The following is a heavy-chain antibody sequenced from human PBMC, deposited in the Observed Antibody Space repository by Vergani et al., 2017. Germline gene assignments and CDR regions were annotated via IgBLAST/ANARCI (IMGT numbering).Heavy chain of an antibody. CDR1: GGSISSGGYY. D-gene: IGHD4-17*01. CDR3: ARHGKTTVTRQFGY. J-gene: IGHJ4*02. Sequence: QVQLQESGPGLVKPSQTLSLTCAVSGGSISSGGYYWSWIRQHPGKGLEWIGSIYYSGSTYYNPSLKSRVTISVDTSKNQFSLKLSSVTAADTAVYYCARHGKTTVTRQFGYWGQGTLVTVSS. CDR2: IYYSGST. V-gene: IGHV4-30-2*03.